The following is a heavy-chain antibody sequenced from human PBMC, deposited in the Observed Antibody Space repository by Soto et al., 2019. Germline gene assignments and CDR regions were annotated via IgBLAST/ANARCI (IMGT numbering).Heavy chain of an antibody. V-gene: IGHV1-69*13. J-gene: IGHJ4*02. D-gene: IGHD6-13*01. Sequence: GASVKVSCKASGGTFSSYRINWVRQAPGQGLEWVGGIVPISRTADYAQKFQGRGTITADESARTSYMELRSLKSQDTAVYYCVRDSGAKLSSSWGQGTLVTVS. CDR2: IVPISRTA. CDR1: GGTFSSYR. CDR3: VRDSGAKLSSS.